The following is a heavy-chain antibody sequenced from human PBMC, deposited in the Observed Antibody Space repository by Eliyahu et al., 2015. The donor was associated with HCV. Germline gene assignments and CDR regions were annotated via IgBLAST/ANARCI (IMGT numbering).Heavy chain of an antibody. D-gene: IGHD2/OR15-2a*01. J-gene: IGHJ4*02. CDR3: ANAFGDEYYLDY. CDR2: VSGGGGST. CDR1: GFNFNNYG. V-gene: IGHV3-23*01. Sequence: EVQLLESGGGLVQPGGSLRLSCAASGFNFNNYGMXWVRQAPGKGLEWVSSVSGGGGSTYYADSVXGRFTISRDNSKNMLYLQMNSLRAEDTAVYYCANAFGDEYYLDYWGQGALVTVS.